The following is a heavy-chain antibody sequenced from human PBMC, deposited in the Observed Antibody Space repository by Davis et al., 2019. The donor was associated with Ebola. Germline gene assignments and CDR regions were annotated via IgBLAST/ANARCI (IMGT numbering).Heavy chain of an antibody. CDR3: ARLYYGSGSYYNWFDP. J-gene: IGHJ5*02. CDR2: IYYSGIT. Sequence: SETLSLTCTVSGGSIISSSSYWGWIRQPPRKGLEWIGSIYYSGITYYNPSLKSRVTISVDTSKNQFSLKLSSVTAADTAVYYCARLYYGSGSYYNWFDPWGQGTLVTVSS. V-gene: IGHV4-39*01. D-gene: IGHD3-10*01. CDR1: GGSIISSSSY.